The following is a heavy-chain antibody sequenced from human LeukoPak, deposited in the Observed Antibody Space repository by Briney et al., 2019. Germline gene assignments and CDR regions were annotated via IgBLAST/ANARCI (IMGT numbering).Heavy chain of an antibody. CDR3: AKDWRDSSGYYYGWPGGAFDI. Sequence: GGSLRLSCAASGFTFSSYSMNWVRQAPGKGLEWVSSISSSSSYIYYADSVKGRFTISRDNSKNTLYLQMNSLRAEDTAVYYCAKDWRDSSGYYYGWPGGAFDIWGQGTMVTVSS. V-gene: IGHV3-21*01. D-gene: IGHD3-22*01. CDR2: ISSSSSYI. J-gene: IGHJ3*02. CDR1: GFTFSSYS.